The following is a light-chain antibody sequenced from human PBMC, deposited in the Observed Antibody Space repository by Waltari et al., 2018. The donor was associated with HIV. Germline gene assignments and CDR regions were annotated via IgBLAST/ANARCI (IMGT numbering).Light chain of an antibody. CDR1: SSDIGAPYD. V-gene: IGLV1-40*01. J-gene: IGLJ2*01. CDR2: NNT. Sequence: QSVLTQPPSMSAAPGQTVTISCTGSSSDIGAPYDVHWYQQLPGTAPKLLIYNNTNRPSGVPDRFSGSKSGTSASLAITGLQPEDEAEYFCQSYDNSLKVIFGGGTRLTVL. CDR3: QSYDNSLKVI.